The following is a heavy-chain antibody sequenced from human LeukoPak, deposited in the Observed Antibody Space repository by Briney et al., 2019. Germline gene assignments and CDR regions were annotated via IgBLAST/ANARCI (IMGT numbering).Heavy chain of an antibody. CDR2: INHSGST. J-gene: IGHJ4*02. CDR3: ARSRRYYGSGSYYRPYYFDY. D-gene: IGHD3-10*01. Sequence: SETLSLTCAVYGGSFSGYYWSWIRQPPGKGLEWIGEINHSGSTNYNPSLKSRVTISVDTSKNQFSLKLSSVTAADTAVYYCARSRRYYGSGSYYRPYYFDYWGQGTLVTVSS. V-gene: IGHV4-34*01. CDR1: GGSFSGYY.